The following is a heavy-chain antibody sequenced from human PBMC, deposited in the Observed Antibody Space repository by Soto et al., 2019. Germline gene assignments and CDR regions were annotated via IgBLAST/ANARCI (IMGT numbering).Heavy chain of an antibody. CDR3: ARGRGLWFGDRLQNWFDP. V-gene: IGHV4-30-4*01. CDR1: GGSISSGDYY. J-gene: IGHJ5*02. Sequence: SETLSLTCTVCGGSISSGDYYWSWIRQPPXKGLEWIGYIYYSGSTYYNPSLKSRVTISVDTSKNQFSLKLSSVTAADTAVYYCARGRGLWFGDRLQNWFDPWGQGTLVTVSS. D-gene: IGHD3-10*01. CDR2: IYYSGST.